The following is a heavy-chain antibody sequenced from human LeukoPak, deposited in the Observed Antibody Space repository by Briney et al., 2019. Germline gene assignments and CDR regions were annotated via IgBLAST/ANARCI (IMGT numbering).Heavy chain of an antibody. CDR1: GGSISSGGYY. Sequence: SETLSLTCTVSGGSISSGGYYWSWIRQPPGKGLEWIGYIYHSGSTYYNPSLKSRVTISVDRSKNQFSLKLSSVTAADTAVYYCARGAYGSAGAFDIWGQGTMVTVSS. J-gene: IGHJ3*02. V-gene: IGHV4-30-2*01. CDR3: ARGAYGSAGAFDI. D-gene: IGHD4-17*01. CDR2: IYHSGST.